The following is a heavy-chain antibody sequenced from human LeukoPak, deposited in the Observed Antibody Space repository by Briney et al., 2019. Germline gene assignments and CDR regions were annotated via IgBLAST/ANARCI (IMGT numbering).Heavy chain of an antibody. V-gene: IGHV3-23*01. CDR3: AKGGDGYNSLDYFDY. J-gene: IGHJ4*02. CDR2: ISGSGGST. Sequence: PGASLRLSCAASGFTFSSYAMSWVRQAPGKGLEWVSAISGSGGSTYYADSVKGRFTISRDNSKNTLYLQMNSLRAEDTAVYYCAKGGDGYNSLDYFDYWGQGTLVTVSS. CDR1: GFTFSSYA. D-gene: IGHD5-24*01.